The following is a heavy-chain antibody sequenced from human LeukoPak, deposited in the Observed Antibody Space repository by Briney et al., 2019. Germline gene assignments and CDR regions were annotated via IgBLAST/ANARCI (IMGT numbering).Heavy chain of an antibody. CDR2: ISGYNGNT. D-gene: IGHD3-9*01. J-gene: IGHJ5*02. CDR3: ARMAYDILTGYFQPNWFDP. CDR1: GGTFSSYA. Sequence: GSSVKVSCKASGGTFSSYAISWVRQAPGQGLEWMGWISGYNGNTKYAQKLQGRVTMTTDTSTSTAYMELRSLRSDDTAVYYCARMAYDILTGYFQPNWFDPWGQGTLVTVSS. V-gene: IGHV1-18*01.